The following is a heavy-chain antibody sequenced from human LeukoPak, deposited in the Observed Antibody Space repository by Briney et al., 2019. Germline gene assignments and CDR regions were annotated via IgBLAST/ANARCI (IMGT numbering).Heavy chain of an antibody. Sequence: GRSLRLSCAASGFTFSNYGMHWVRQAPGKGLEWAAVISPDGTDKYYSDPVKGRFTISRDNSKNTLFLQMNSLRGEDTAVYYCAKGAFGPRSTSFADYWGQGTLVTVSS. CDR1: GFTFSNYG. V-gene: IGHV3-30*18. CDR2: ISPDGTDK. J-gene: IGHJ4*02. CDR3: AKGAFGPRSTSFADY. D-gene: IGHD3-10*01.